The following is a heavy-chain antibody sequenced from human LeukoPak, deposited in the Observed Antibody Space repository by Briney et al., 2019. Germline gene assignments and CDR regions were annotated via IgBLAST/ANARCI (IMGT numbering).Heavy chain of an antibody. CDR2: INPNSGGT. Sequence: ASVKVSCKASGYTFTSYGISWVRQAPGQGLEWMGWINPNSGGTNYAQKFQGRVTMTRDTSISTAYMELSRLRSDDTAVYYCARVGLDYYYDSSGYYEYYFDYWGQGTLVTVSS. CDR3: ARVGLDYYYDSSGYYEYYFDY. V-gene: IGHV1-2*02. CDR1: GYTFTSYG. D-gene: IGHD3-22*01. J-gene: IGHJ4*02.